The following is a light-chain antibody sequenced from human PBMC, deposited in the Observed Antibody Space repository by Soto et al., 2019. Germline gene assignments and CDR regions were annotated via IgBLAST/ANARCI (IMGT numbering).Light chain of an antibody. V-gene: IGKV3D-15*01. CDR2: DVS. Sequence: IVVTQSPTIQSVGPRDITKNSCRASHNISNYLIWYQQKPGQAPRLLIYDVSNRATDIPARFSGSGSGTDFTLTIICLQSEDFSTYYCQQYYSYPPAITFGQGTRLEIK. CDR3: QQYYSYPPAIT. CDR1: HNISNY. J-gene: IGKJ5*01.